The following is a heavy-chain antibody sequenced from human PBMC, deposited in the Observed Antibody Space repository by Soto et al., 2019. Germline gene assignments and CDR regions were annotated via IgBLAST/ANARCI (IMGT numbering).Heavy chain of an antibody. CDR1: GDSVSSNSAA. CDR3: ARHPERIAQIGWFDP. D-gene: IGHD6-13*01. Sequence: SQTLSLTCAISGDSVSSNSAAGTWIRQSPSRGLEWLGRTYYRSKWYYDHAVSVKSRITINPDTPKNQFSLQMSSLRAEDTAVYYCARHPERIAQIGWFDPWGQGTLVTVSS. J-gene: IGHJ5*02. V-gene: IGHV6-1*01. CDR2: TYYRSKWYY.